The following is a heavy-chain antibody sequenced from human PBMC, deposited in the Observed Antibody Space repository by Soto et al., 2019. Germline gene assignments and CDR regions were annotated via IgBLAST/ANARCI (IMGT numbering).Heavy chain of an antibody. CDR1: DGSIRSSSYY. CDR3: GGHRGVGVVEALDY. D-gene: IGHD3-22*01. CDR2: IYYSGST. Sequence: QLQLQESGPGLVKPSETLSLICTVTDGSIRSSSYYWGWIRQPPGKGLEWIGTIYYSGSTYYNPSLKSRVIIFEDTSNNQYPLRLSSLTAADTAVYYCGGHRGVGVVEALDYWGQGTLVTVSS. V-gene: IGHV4-39*01. J-gene: IGHJ4*02.